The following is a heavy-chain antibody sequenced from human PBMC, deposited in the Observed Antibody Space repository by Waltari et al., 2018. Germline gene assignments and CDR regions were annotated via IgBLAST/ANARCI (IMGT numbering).Heavy chain of an antibody. CDR3: ARGRRSSSGRGFDP. CDR2: VNHSGST. D-gene: IGHD6-13*01. Sequence: QMQLQPWGAGLLKRSETLSLTCAVYGGSFRGDSWSWICQPPGKGLEWIGEVNHSGSTNYNPSLKSRVTIAVDTSKSQFSLKLSSVTAAETAVYYCARGRRSSSGRGFDPWGQGTLVTVSS. J-gene: IGHJ5*02. V-gene: IGHV4-34*01. CDR1: GGSFRGDS.